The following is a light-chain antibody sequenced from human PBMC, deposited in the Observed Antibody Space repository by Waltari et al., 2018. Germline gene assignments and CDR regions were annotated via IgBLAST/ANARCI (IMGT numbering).Light chain of an antibody. Sequence: QLVVTQSPSASASLGASVKLTCTLSSGHSSNIIAWLQQQPEKGPRYLMKVNSDGSHSRGDEIPDRFSGSSSGAERHLTISSPQAEDEADYYCQTGGHGTWVFGGGTKLTVL. CDR3: QTGGHGTWV. J-gene: IGLJ3*02. V-gene: IGLV4-69*01. CDR2: VNSDGSH. CDR1: SGHSSNI.